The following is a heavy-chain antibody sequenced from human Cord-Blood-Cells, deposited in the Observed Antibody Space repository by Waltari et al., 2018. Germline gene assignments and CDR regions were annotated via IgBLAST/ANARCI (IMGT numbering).Heavy chain of an antibody. CDR2: FDPEDGET. CDR3: ATDRRIYGSGSYYNY. J-gene: IGHJ4*02. Sequence: QVQLVQSGAEVQKPGASVKVSCKVPCYTLTAFSMPCLRQSPGKGLEWMGGFDPEDGETIYAQKFQGRVTMTEDTSTDTAYMELSSLRSEDTAVYYCATDRRIYGSGSYYNYWGQGTLVTVSS. D-gene: IGHD3-10*01. CDR1: CYTLTAFS. V-gene: IGHV1-24*01.